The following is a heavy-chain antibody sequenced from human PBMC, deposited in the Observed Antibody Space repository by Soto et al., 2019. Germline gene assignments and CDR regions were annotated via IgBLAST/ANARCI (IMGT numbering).Heavy chain of an antibody. CDR3: GRGGGYDAFDH. CDR2: INHFEST. D-gene: IGHD5-12*01. V-gene: IGHV4-30-2*06. CDR1: CSSNSYGRFS. Sequence: TLSVTYMVFCSSNSYGRFSRSYIRQSPGKGLELIGYINHFESTYFHPSFKSRLSMSIDRSRNMFSLNLRSVNAADMAVYDCGRGGGYDAFDHGGQGVPVTF. J-gene: IGHJ4*02.